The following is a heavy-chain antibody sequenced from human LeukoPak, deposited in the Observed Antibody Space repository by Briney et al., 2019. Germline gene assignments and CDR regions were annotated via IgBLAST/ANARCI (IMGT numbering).Heavy chain of an antibody. Sequence: ASVKVSCKASGYTFTGYYMHWVRQAPGQGLEWMGWINPNSGGTNYAQKFQGGVTMTRDTSISTAYMELSRLRSDDTAVYYCAREVFWSGPGYYYYGMDVWGQGTTVTVSS. CDR1: GYTFTGYY. D-gene: IGHD3-3*01. V-gene: IGHV1-2*02. CDR3: AREVFWSGPGYYYYGMDV. J-gene: IGHJ6*02. CDR2: INPNSGGT.